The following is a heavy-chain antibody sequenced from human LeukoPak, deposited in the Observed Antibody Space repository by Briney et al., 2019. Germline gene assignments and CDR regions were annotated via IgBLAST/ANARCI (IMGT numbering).Heavy chain of an antibody. Sequence: GASVKVSCKASGYTFTGYYMHWVRQAPGQGLEWMGWINPNSGGTNYAQKFQGRVTMTRDTSISTAYMELSRLRSDDTAVYYCARNVRTVPDYYYYYMDVWGKGTTVTVSS. CDR2: INPNSGGT. J-gene: IGHJ6*03. CDR1: GYTFTGYY. D-gene: IGHD3-10*02. V-gene: IGHV1-2*02. CDR3: ARNVRTVPDYYYYYMDV.